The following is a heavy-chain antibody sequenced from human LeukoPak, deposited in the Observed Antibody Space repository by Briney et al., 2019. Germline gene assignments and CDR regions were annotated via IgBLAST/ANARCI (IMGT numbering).Heavy chain of an antibody. Sequence: GGSLRLSCAASGFTFSSYWMSWVRQAPGKGLEWVSAISGSGGSTYNADSVKGRFTISRDNSKNTLYLQMNSLRAEDTAVYYCAKDHYGDYFSTGAFDIWGQGTMVIVSS. CDR1: GFTFSSYW. CDR3: AKDHYGDYFSTGAFDI. V-gene: IGHV3-23*01. CDR2: ISGSGGST. D-gene: IGHD4-17*01. J-gene: IGHJ3*02.